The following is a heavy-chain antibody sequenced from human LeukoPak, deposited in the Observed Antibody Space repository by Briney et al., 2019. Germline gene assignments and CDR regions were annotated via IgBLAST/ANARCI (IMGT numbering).Heavy chain of an antibody. CDR2: TYHSGST. CDR3: AGGSYSYYYYYMDV. J-gene: IGHJ6*03. Sequence: PSETLSLTCTVSGYSISSGYYWGWIRQPPGKGLEWIGSTYHSGSTYYNPSLKSRVTISVDTSKNQFSLKLSSVTAADTAVYYCAGGSYSYYYYYMDVWGKGTTVTVSS. D-gene: IGHD1-26*01. CDR1: GYSISSGYY. V-gene: IGHV4-38-2*02.